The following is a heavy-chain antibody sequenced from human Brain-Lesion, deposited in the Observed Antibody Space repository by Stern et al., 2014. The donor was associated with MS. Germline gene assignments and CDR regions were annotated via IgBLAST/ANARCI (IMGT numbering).Heavy chain of an antibody. CDR2: IYYSGNT. CDR3: AGEEDIRYCSGGSCTGNWFDP. J-gene: IGHJ5*02. Sequence: QVQLQESGPGLVKPSETLSLTCTVAGGSVSSTSYAWAWIRQPPGKGLEWIGTIYYSGNTYYSPSLKSRLTIPLDTSQNQVSLQLRFVTAADTAVYYCAGEEDIRYCSGGSCTGNWFDPWGQGTLVTVSS. CDR1: GGSVSSTSYA. V-gene: IGHV4-39*01. D-gene: IGHD2-15*01.